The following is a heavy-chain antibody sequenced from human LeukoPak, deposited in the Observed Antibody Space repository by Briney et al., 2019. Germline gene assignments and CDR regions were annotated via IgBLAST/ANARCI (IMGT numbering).Heavy chain of an antibody. V-gene: IGHV4-59*01. Sequence: SETLSLTCTVSGGPISSYYWSWIRQPPGKGLEWIGYIYYSGSTNYNPSLKSRVTISVDTSKNQFSLKLSSVTAADTAVYYCARGEYGDLDYWGQGTLVTVSS. CDR2: IYYSGST. CDR3: ARGEYGDLDY. D-gene: IGHD4-17*01. J-gene: IGHJ4*02. CDR1: GGPISSYY.